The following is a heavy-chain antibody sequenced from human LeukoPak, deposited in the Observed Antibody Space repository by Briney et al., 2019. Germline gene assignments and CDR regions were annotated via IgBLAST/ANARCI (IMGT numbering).Heavy chain of an antibody. CDR2: IGGSGGST. CDR3: AKNRLLWPDYFDY. D-gene: IGHD2-2*01. V-gene: IGHV3-23*01. Sequence: PGGSLRLSCAASGFTFSRFSMNWVRQAPGKGLEWVSAIGGSGGSTYYADSVKGRFTISRDNSKNTLYLQMNSLRAEDTAVYYCAKNRLLWPDYFDYWGQGTLVTVSS. J-gene: IGHJ4*02. CDR1: GFTFSRFS.